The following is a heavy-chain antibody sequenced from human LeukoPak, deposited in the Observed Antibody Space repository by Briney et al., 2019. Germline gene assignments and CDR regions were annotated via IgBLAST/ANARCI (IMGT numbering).Heavy chain of an antibody. D-gene: IGHD3-22*01. CDR2: ISGNSDYM. J-gene: IGHJ4*02. CDR3: ARGSGVVKPFDY. CDR1: GFTFSSYS. V-gene: IGHV3-21*04. Sequence: GGSLRLSCAASGFTFSSYSMNWVRQAPGKGLEWVSSISGNSDYMYYADSLKGRFTISRDNAKNSLYLQMNNLRAEDTAVYYCARGSGVVKPFDYWGQGTLVTVSS.